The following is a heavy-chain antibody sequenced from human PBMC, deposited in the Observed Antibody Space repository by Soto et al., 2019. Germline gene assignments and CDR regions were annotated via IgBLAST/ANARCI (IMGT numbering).Heavy chain of an antibody. CDR1: GFTFSSFG. CDR2: ISYDGSNK. Sequence: PEGSLRLSCAASGFTFSSFGMHWVRQAPGKGLEWVAVISYDGSNKYYADSVKGRFTISRDNSKNTLYLQMNSLRAEDTAVYYCAKDRAVHTPYYSYGPDVWGQGNTVTVYS. CDR3: AKDRAVHTPYYSYGPDV. D-gene: IGHD1-1*01. V-gene: IGHV3-30*18. J-gene: IGHJ6*02.